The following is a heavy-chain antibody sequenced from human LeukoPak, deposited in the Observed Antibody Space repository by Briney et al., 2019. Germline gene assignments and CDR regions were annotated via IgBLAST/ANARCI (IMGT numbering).Heavy chain of an antibody. J-gene: IGHJ4*02. V-gene: IGHV3-48*01. D-gene: IGHD3-22*01. CDR1: GFTFSTYS. CDR3: AKDGGSGYYYFDY. Sequence: GGSLRLSCAASGFTFSTYSMNWVRQAPGKGLEWVSLFSGSSSTKFYADSVKGRFTISRDNSKNTLYVQMNSLRAEDTAVYYCAKDGGSGYYYFDYWGQGTLVTVSS. CDR2: FSGSSSTK.